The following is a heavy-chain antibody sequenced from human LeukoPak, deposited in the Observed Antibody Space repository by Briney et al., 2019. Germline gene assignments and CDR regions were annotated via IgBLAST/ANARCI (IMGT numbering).Heavy chain of an antibody. J-gene: IGHJ4*02. Sequence: PGRSLRLSCAASGFTFSSYAMHWVRQAPGKGLEWVSSISSSSSYIYYADSVKGRFTISRDNAKNSLYLQMNSLRAEDTAVYYCARDGCSSTSCYRGGWYYFDYWGQGTLVTVSS. D-gene: IGHD2-2*01. CDR3: ARDGCSSTSCYRGGWYYFDY. CDR1: GFTFSSYA. CDR2: ISSSSSYI. V-gene: IGHV3-21*01.